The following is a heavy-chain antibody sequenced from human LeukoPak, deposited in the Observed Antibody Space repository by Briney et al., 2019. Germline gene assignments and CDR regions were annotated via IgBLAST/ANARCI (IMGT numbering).Heavy chain of an antibody. D-gene: IGHD5-24*01. CDR1: GYTFTSYY. CDR2: INPSGGST. Sequence: ASVKVSCKASGYTFTSYYMHWVRQAPGQGLEWMGIINPSGGSTSYAQKFQGRVTMTTDTSTSTAYMELRSLRSDDTAVYYCARAPFPPDGYNLLDAFDIWGQGTMVTVSS. J-gene: IGHJ3*02. V-gene: IGHV1-46*01. CDR3: ARAPFPPDGYNLLDAFDI.